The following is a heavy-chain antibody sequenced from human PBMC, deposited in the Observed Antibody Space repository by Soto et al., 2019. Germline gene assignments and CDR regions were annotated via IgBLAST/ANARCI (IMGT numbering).Heavy chain of an antibody. CDR2: ISGSGGST. D-gene: IGHD3-10*01. J-gene: IGHJ4*02. CDR1: GFTFSSYA. Sequence: GGSLRLSCAASGFTFSSYAMSWVRQAPGKGVEWVSAISGSGGSTYYADSVKGRFTISRDNSKNTLYLQMNSLRAEDTAVYYCAKGRSITMVRGVMGDYFDYWGQGTLVTVSS. V-gene: IGHV3-23*01. CDR3: AKGRSITMVRGVMGDYFDY.